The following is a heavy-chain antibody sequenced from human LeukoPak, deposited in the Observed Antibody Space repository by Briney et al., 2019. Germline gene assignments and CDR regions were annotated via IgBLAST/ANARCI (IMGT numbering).Heavy chain of an antibody. CDR3: ARAPGYYYGMDV. CDR1: GFTFSSYA. Sequence: LPGGSLRLSCAASGFTFSSYAMHWVRQAPGKGLEWVAVISYDGSNKYYADSVKGRFTISRDNSKNTLYLQMNSLTSEDTAVYYCARAPGYYYGMDVWGHGTTVTVSS. V-gene: IGHV3-30-3*01. CDR2: ISYDGSNK. J-gene: IGHJ6*02.